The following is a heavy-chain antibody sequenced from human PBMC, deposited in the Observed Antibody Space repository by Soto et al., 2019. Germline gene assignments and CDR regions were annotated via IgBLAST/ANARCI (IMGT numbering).Heavy chain of an antibody. J-gene: IGHJ6*02. CDR1: GYSFTSYW. V-gene: IGHV5-51*01. D-gene: IGHD5-12*01. CDR2: IHPGDSDT. Sequence: PGESLKISCKGSGYSFTSYWIGWVRQMPGKGLEWMGIIHPGDSDTRYSPSFQGQVTISADKSISTVHLQWSSLKASDTATYYCARRGYSGYELYGMGVWGQGTTVTVSS. CDR3: ARRGYSGYELYGMGV.